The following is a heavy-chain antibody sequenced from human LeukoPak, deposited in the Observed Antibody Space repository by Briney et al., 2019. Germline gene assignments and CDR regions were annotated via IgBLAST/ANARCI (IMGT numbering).Heavy chain of an antibody. Sequence: ASVKVSCKASGYTFTSYGISWVRQAPGQGLEWMGWISGYNGNTNYAQNLQGRVTMTTDTSTRTAYMELGSLRSDDTAVYYCARDYGSTIFGATNWFDPWGQGTLVTVSS. CDR2: ISGYNGNT. J-gene: IGHJ5*02. V-gene: IGHV1-18*01. D-gene: IGHD3-3*01. CDR3: ARDYGSTIFGATNWFDP. CDR1: GYTFTSYG.